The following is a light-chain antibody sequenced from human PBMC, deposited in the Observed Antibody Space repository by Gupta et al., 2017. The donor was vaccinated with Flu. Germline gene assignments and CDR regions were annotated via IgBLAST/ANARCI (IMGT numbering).Light chain of an antibody. V-gene: IGLV2-8*01. J-gene: IGLJ2*01. Sequence: QSALTQPPSASRSPGQSVTISCTGTSSDVGGYNYVSWYQQHPGKAPKLIIYEVNKRPSGVPDRFSGSKSGNTASLTVSGLLAEDEADYYCCSYGGSKFFGGGTKLTVL. CDR3: CSYGGSKF. CDR2: EVN. CDR1: SSDVGGYNY.